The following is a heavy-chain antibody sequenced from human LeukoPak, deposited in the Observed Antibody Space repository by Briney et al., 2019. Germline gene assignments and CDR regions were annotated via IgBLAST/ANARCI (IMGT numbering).Heavy chain of an antibody. CDR1: GFTFSNYW. J-gene: IGHJ5*02. CDR2: IKQDGSEK. CDR3: ARASDPWLQPT. Sequence: GGSLRLSCAASGFTFSNYWMIWVRQAPGKGLEWVGNIKQDGSEKRYADSVRGRFSISRDNAQTSLYLQMNSLRAEDTAVYYCARASDPWLQPTWGQGTLVTVSS. V-gene: IGHV3-7*05. D-gene: IGHD5-24*01.